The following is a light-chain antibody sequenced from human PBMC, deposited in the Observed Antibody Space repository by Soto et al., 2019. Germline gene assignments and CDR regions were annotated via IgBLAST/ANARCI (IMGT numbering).Light chain of an antibody. CDR3: ESWDYSLNGFWV. Sequence: QSVLTQPPSASGTPGQRVTISCSGSSSNIGSNTVNWYQQLPGTAPKPLIYSNNQRPSGVPDRFSCSKSGTSASLAISGLQSEDEADYYCESWDYSLNGFWVFGGGTKLTVL. V-gene: IGLV1-44*01. J-gene: IGLJ3*02. CDR1: SSNIGSNT. CDR2: SNN.